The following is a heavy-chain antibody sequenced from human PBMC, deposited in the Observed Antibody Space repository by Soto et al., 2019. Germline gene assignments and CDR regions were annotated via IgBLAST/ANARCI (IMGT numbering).Heavy chain of an antibody. D-gene: IGHD2-21*01. Sequence: PGGSLRLSCAASGFTVSSNYMSWVRQAPGKGLEWVSVIYSGGSTYYADSVKGRFTISRDNSKNTLYLQMNSLRAEDTAVYYCAKEDPAILWTPDYWGQGTLVTVS. CDR3: AKEDPAILWTPDY. V-gene: IGHV3-66*01. J-gene: IGHJ4*02. CDR2: IYSGGST. CDR1: GFTVSSNY.